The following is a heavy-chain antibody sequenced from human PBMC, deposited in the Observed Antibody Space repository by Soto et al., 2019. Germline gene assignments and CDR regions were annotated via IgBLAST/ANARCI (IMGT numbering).Heavy chain of an antibody. CDR2: TYTGGDT. V-gene: IGHV3-66*01. CDR3: ARVSFSNDYDNSYMDV. CDR1: GFSVRVNY. Sequence: EVQVVESGGGLVQPGGSLRLSCAASGFSVRVNYMTWVRQAPGKGLEWVSVTYTGGDTDYADSVKGRFTTSRDNSKNMLYLEVSSLRAEDTAVYYCARVSFSNDYDNSYMDVWAKGPRSPSR. J-gene: IGHJ6*03. D-gene: IGHD4-4*01.